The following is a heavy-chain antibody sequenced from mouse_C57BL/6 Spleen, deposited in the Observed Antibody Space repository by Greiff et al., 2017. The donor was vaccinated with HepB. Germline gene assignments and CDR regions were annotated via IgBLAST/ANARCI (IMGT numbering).Heavy chain of an antibody. CDR2: IYPGDGDT. CDR3: ARRDRVVATHVYFDY. D-gene: IGHD1-1*01. CDR1: GYAFSSYW. V-gene: IGHV1-80*01. Sequence: VQLQQSGAELVKPGASVKISCTASGYAFSSYWMNWVKQRPGKGLEWIGKIYPGDGDTNYNGKFKGKATLTADKSSSTADMQLSSLTSEDSAVYYCARRDRVVATHVYFDYWGQGTTLTVSS. J-gene: IGHJ2*01.